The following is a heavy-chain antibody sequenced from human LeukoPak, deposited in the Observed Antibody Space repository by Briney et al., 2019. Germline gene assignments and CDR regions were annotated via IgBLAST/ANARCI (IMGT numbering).Heavy chain of an antibody. J-gene: IGHJ4*02. Sequence: PSETLSLTCTVSGGSISSGGYYWSWIRQHPGEGLEWIGYIYYSGSTYYNPSLKSRVTISVDTSKNQFSLKLSSVTAADTAVYYCARDPGGSSPYDYWGQGTLVTVSS. CDR1: GGSISSGGYY. CDR3: ARDPGGSSPYDY. V-gene: IGHV4-31*03. CDR2: IYYSGST. D-gene: IGHD1-26*01.